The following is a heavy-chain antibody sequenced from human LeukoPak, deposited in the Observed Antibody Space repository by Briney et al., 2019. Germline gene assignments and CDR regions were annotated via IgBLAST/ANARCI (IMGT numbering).Heavy chain of an antibody. V-gene: IGHV1-46*01. CDR1: GYTFTSYY. CDR2: INPSGGST. J-gene: IGHJ3*02. D-gene: IGHD1-14*01. Sequence: GASVKVSCKASGYTFTSYYMHWVRQAPGQGLEWMGIINPSGGSTSYAQKFQGRVTMTRDMSTSTVYMELSSLRSEDTAVYYCARNRLATDAFDIWGQGTMVTVSS. CDR3: ARNRLATDAFDI.